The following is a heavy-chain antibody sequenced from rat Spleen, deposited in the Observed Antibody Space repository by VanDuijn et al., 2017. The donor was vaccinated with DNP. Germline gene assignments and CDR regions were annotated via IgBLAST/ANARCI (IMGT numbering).Heavy chain of an antibody. J-gene: IGHJ2*01. V-gene: IGHV5-22*01. CDR1: GFTFRDYY. CDR3: ARYSPFRVWDY. D-gene: IGHD1-4*01. CDR2: ISYDGGGT. Sequence: EVQLVESGGGLVQPGRSLKLSCAASGFTFRDYYMAWVRQAPAKGLEWVAYISYDGGGTYNRDSVKGRFTISRDNAKSTLYLQMDSLRVEDMATYYCARYSPFRVWDYWGQGVMVTVSS.